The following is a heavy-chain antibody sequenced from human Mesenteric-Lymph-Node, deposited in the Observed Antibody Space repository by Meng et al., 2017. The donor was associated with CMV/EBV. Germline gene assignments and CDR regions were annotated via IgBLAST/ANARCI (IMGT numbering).Heavy chain of an antibody. J-gene: IGHJ4*02. V-gene: IGHV3-30*02. CDR3: GHLIFSSSGDF. CDR2: IRYSGLNK. CDR1: GFTFSSFD. Sequence: GGSLRLSCAASGFTFSSFDMHWVRQAPGKGLEWVAFIRYSGLNKYYADSVKGRFTISRDNSKNTLYLELNYLTAEDTALYYCGHLIFSSSGDFWGQGTLVTVSS. D-gene: IGHD6-13*01.